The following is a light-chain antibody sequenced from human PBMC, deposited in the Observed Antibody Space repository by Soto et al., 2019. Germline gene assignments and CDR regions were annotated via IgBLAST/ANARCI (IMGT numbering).Light chain of an antibody. V-gene: IGKV3-15*01. CDR2: GAS. J-gene: IGKJ1*01. CDR1: QSVSSN. Sequence: EIVMTQSPATLSVSPGERATLSCRASQSVSSNLAWYQQKPGQAPRLLIYGASTRATGIPARFSGSGSGTEFSLTISSLQPEDFATYYCQQTYNTPRTFGQGTRVEIK. CDR3: QQTYNTPRT.